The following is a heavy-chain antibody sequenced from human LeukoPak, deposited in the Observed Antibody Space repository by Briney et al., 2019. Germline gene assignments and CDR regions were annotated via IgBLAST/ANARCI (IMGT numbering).Heavy chain of an antibody. J-gene: IGHJ5*02. CDR3: ARGMTTGPDP. CDR2: IYYSGRT. CDR1: GASISSYY. Sequence: PSETLSLTCTVSGASISSYYWSWVRQPPGKGLEYIGYIYYSGRTNYNPSLKSRVTISVDTSKNQFSLKLSSVTAADTAVYYCARGMTTGPDPWGQGTLVTVPS. V-gene: IGHV4-59*12. D-gene: IGHD4-17*01.